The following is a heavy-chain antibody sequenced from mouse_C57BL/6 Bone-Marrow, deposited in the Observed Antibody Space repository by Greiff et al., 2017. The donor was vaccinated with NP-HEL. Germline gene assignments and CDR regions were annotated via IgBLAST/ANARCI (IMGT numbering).Heavy chain of an antibody. CDR3: ARSPGNWFAY. J-gene: IGHJ3*01. CDR1: GYTFTSYG. Sequence: QVQLKESGAELARPGASVKLSCKASGYTFTSYGISWVKQRTGQGLEWIGEIYPRSGNTYYNEKFKGKATLTADKSSSTAYMELRSLTSEDAAVYFCARSPGNWFAYWGQGTLVTVSA. V-gene: IGHV1-81*01. D-gene: IGHD4-1*01. CDR2: IYPRSGNT.